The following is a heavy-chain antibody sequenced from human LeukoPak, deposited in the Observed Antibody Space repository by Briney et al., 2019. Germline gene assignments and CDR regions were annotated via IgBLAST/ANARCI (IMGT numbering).Heavy chain of an antibody. CDR2: ISAYNGNT. V-gene: IGHV1-18*01. Sequence: ASVTVSCKASGYTFTSYGISWVRQAPGQGLEWMGWISAYNGNTNYAQKLQGRVTMTTDTSTSTAYMELRSLRSDDTAVYYCARRTYYYDSVYYYVSFFDYWGQGALVTVSS. CDR3: ARRTYYYDSVYYYVSFFDY. D-gene: IGHD3-22*01. CDR1: GYTFTSYG. J-gene: IGHJ4*02.